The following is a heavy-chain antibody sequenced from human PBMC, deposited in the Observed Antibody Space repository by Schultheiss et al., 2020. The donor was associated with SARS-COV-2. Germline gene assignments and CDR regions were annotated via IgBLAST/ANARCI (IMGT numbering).Heavy chain of an antibody. CDR1: GFTFSSYS. D-gene: IGHD4-23*01. V-gene: IGHV3-33*05. CDR3: ARDGGYGGNQRGYYYGMDV. J-gene: IGHJ6*02. CDR2: ISYDGSNK. Sequence: GGSLRLSCAASGFTFSSYSMNWVRQAPGKGLEWVAVISYDGSNKYYADSVKGRFTISRDNSKNTLYLQMNSLRAEDTAVYYCARDGGYGGNQRGYYYGMDVWGQGTTVTVSS.